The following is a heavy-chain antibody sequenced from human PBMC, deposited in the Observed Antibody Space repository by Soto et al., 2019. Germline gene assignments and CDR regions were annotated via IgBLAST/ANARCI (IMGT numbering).Heavy chain of an antibody. D-gene: IGHD2-2*01. Sequence: GGSLRLSCAASGFTFSSCGMHWVRQAPGKGLEWVAVIWYDGSNKYYADSVKGRFTISRDNSKNTLYLQMNSLRAEDTAVYYCARVGSTSYHNPYYGMDVWGQGTTVTVSS. CDR2: IWYDGSNK. CDR3: ARVGSTSYHNPYYGMDV. J-gene: IGHJ6*02. CDR1: GFTFSSCG. V-gene: IGHV3-33*01.